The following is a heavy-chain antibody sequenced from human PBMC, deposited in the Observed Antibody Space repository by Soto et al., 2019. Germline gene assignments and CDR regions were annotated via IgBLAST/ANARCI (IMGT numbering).Heavy chain of an antibody. D-gene: IGHD3-22*01. CDR3: ASHYDSSGYYYRGLDY. CDR2: IIPIFGTA. CDR1: GGTFSSYA. V-gene: IGHV1-69*12. J-gene: IGHJ4*02. Sequence: QVQLVQSGAEVKKPGSSVKVSCKASGGTFSSYAISWVRQAPGQGLEWMGGIIPIFGTADYAQKFQGRVTITAXDXTRXGNMALSSLRSEDTAVYYCASHYDSSGYYYRGLDYWGQGTLVTVSS.